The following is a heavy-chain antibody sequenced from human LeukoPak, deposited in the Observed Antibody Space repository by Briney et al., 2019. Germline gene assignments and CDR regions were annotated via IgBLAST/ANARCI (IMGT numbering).Heavy chain of an antibody. D-gene: IGHD3-22*01. Sequence: GGSLRLSCAASGFTFDTYAMTWVRQAPGKGLEWVSTVSGSGASTYYADSVKGRFTISRDNSKNTLYLQMNSLRAEDTAVYYCAKSNGYGLIDIWGQGTMVTVSS. CDR2: VSGSGAST. CDR3: AKSNGYGLIDI. J-gene: IGHJ3*02. CDR1: GFTFDTYA. V-gene: IGHV3-23*01.